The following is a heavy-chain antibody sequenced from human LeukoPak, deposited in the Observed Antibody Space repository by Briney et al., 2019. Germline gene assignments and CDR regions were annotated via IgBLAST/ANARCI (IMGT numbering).Heavy chain of an antibody. Sequence: SETLSLTCAVYGGSFSGYYWSWIRQPPGKGLEWIGEINHSGSTNYNPSLKSRVTIPVDTSKNQFSLKLSSVTAADTAVYYCAKSHRYGGNRLNAFDIWGQGTMVTVSS. CDR1: GGSFSGYY. CDR2: INHSGST. CDR3: AKSHRYGGNRLNAFDI. D-gene: IGHD4-23*01. V-gene: IGHV4-34*01. J-gene: IGHJ3*02.